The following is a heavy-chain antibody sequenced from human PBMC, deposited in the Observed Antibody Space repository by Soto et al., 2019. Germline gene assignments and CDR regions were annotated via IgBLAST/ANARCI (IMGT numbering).Heavy chain of an antibody. V-gene: IGHV1-2*02. D-gene: IGHD1-1*01. J-gene: IGHJ4*02. Sequence: QVQLVQSGAEVRKPGASVKVACKASGYTFTDYFIHWVRQAPGQGLEWMGWINPATGDTVYAQNFQGRVTMARDTPVSTVNMELSRLRSGDTALYYCARSTQYSASLEFDYWGQGTLVAVSS. CDR3: ARSTQYSASLEFDY. CDR2: INPATGDT. CDR1: GYTFTDYF.